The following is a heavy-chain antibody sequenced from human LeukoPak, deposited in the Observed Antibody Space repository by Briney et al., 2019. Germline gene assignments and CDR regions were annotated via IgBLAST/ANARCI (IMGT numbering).Heavy chain of an antibody. D-gene: IGHD6-19*01. CDR3: ARAWVVAGPFDY. CDR1: GFTFSSYA. J-gene: IGHJ4*02. V-gene: IGHV3-30*04. Sequence: PGASLRLSCAASGFTFSSYAMHWVRQAPGKGLEWVAVISYDGSNKYYADSVKGRFTISRDNSKNTLYLQMNSLRAEDTAVYYCARAWVVAGPFDYWGQGTLVTVSS. CDR2: ISYDGSNK.